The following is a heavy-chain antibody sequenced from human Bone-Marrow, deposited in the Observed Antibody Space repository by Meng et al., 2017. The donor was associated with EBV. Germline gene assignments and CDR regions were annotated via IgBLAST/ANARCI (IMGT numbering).Heavy chain of an antibody. CDR1: GGSFSGSD. CDR3: ATWNNNGWYYGY. V-gene: IGHV4-34*01. CDR2: INLGGNT. J-gene: IGHJ4*01. Sequence: QVQLPQWGAGLFKPSAPLSLTCAVYGGSFSGSDWSWIRQPPGKGLEWIGEINLGGNTNYNPSLKSRVSISVDTSKNHFSLKVNSVTAADTAVYYCATWNNNGWYYGYWGQGTLVTVSS. D-gene: IGHD6-19*01.